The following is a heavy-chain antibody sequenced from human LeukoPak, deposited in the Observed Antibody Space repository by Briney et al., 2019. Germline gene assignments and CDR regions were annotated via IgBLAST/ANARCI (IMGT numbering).Heavy chain of an antibody. CDR2: IGSSGSYF. J-gene: IGHJ5*02. Sequence: PSETLSLTCTVSGGSISSSSYYWVWIRQPPGKGLEWVSSIGSSGSYFYYADSVKGRFTISRDNAKNSLLLQMNSLRAEDTAVYYCARDRTPTYYYGSGAVSWFDPWGQGTLVTVSS. CDR3: ARDRTPTYYYGSGAVSWFDP. D-gene: IGHD3-10*01. CDR1: GGSISSSS. V-gene: IGHV3-21*01.